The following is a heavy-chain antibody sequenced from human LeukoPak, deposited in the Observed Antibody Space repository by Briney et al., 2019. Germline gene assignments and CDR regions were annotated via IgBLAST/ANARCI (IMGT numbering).Heavy chain of an antibody. D-gene: IGHD3-10*01. Sequence: ASVKVSCKVSGYTLTELSMHWVRQAPGKGLEWMGGFDPEDGETIYAQKFQGRVTMTEDTSTDTAYMELSSLRSEDTAVYYCARAMGKLWFGEWYAYYYYYYMDVWGKGTTVTISS. J-gene: IGHJ6*03. CDR3: ARAMGKLWFGEWYAYYYYYYMDV. CDR1: GYTLTELS. CDR2: FDPEDGET. V-gene: IGHV1-24*01.